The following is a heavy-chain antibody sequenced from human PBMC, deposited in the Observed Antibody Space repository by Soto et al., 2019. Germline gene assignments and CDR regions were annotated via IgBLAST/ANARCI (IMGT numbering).Heavy chain of an antibody. V-gene: IGHV4-4*07. J-gene: IGHJ4*02. CDR2: VFSSVSA. D-gene: IGHD2-21*02. CDR3: TRDGMTTGDT. Sequence: SDTLSLTCLVSGVSVSSYTWSWVRQPANKGLEWIGRVFSSVSATYSPSLKSRVRISMDTPENRISLKLDSVTAADAGVYYCTRDGMTTGDTWGPGTLVTVSS. CDR1: GVSVSSYT.